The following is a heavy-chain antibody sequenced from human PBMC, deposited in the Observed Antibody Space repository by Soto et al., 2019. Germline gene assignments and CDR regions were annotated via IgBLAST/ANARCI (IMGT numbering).Heavy chain of an antibody. Sequence: GSLRLSCAASGFTVSSNYMSWVRQAPGKGLEWIGEINHSGSTNYNPSLKSRVTISVDTSKNQFSLNLNSVTAADTAVYYCASLGPLGATPLDYWGHGNLVTVSS. CDR3: ASLGPLGATPLDY. J-gene: IGHJ4*01. CDR2: INHSGST. D-gene: IGHD1-26*01. V-gene: IGHV4-34*01. CDR1: GFTVSSNY.